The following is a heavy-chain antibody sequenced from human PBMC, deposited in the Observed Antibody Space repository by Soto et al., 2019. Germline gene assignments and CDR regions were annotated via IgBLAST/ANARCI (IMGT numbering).Heavy chain of an antibody. J-gene: IGHJ6*02. CDR2: ISYDGSNI. CDR1: GFTFSSYG. Sequence: GGSLRLSCEASGFTFSSYGMHWVRQAPGQGLEWVAVISYDGSNIYYADSVKGRFTISRDNSKRTIFLQMNSLTAEDTAVYYCTKDGNDYSDYYEYVRDVWGQGTTVTVSS. D-gene: IGHD4-4*01. V-gene: IGHV3-30*18. CDR3: TKDGNDYSDYYEYVRDV.